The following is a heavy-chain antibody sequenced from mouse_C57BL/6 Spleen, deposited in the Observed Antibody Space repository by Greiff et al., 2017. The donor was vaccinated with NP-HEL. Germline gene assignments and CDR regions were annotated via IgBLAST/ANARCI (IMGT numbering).Heavy chain of an antibody. V-gene: IGHV5-17*01. J-gene: IGHJ3*01. Sequence: EVHLVESGGGLVKPGGSLKLSCAASGFTFSDYGMHWVRQAPEKGLEWVAYISSGSSTIYYADTVKGRFTISRDNAKNTLYLQMTSLWSEDTAMYDCARRNYDGSSYEGWFAYWGQGTLVTVSA. D-gene: IGHD1-1*01. CDR2: ISSGSSTI. CDR3: ARRNYDGSSYEGWFAY. CDR1: GFTFSDYG.